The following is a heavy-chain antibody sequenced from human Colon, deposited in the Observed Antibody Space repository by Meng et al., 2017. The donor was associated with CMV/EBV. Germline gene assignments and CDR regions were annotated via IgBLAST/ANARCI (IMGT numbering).Heavy chain of an antibody. CDR1: GFTFSYYN. Sequence: GGSLRLSCAASGFTFSYYNMNWVRQAPGKGLEWVSSLTSSSSYLYYADSMKGRFTFSRDNANSSLFLQINSLSAGDTAVYYCTGFDFWGGRVLNMPNINVWGQGTTVTVSS. V-gene: IGHV3-21*01. CDR2: LTSSSSYL. D-gene: IGHD3-3*01. J-gene: IGHJ6*02. CDR3: TGFDFWGGRVLNMPNINV.